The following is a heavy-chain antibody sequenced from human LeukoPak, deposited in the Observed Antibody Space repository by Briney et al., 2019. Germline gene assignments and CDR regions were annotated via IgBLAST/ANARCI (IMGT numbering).Heavy chain of an antibody. D-gene: IGHD2-2*01. CDR1: GGSISSGDYY. CDR2: IYYSGST. V-gene: IGHV4-31*03. CDR3: ARDIVVVPAAMNYYYYYGMDV. Sequence: PSQTLSLTCTVSGGSISSGDYYWSWIRQHPGKGLEWIGYIYYSGSTYYNPSLKSRVTISVDTSKNQFSLKLSSVTAADTAVYYCARDIVVVPAAMNYYYYYGMDVWGQGTTVTVSS. J-gene: IGHJ6*02.